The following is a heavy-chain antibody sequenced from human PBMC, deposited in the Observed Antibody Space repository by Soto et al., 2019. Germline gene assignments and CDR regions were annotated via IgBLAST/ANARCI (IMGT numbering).Heavy chain of an antibody. D-gene: IGHD2-15*01. V-gene: IGHV1-3*01. J-gene: IGHJ4*02. CDR3: ARGTVVVAAAFDY. Sequence: ASVKVSCKASGYTFTRYAMHWVRQAPGQRLEWMGWVNAGNGNTKYSQKFQGRVTITRDTSASTAYMELSSLRSEDTAVYYCARGTVVVAAAFDYWGQGTLVTVSS. CDR2: VNAGNGNT. CDR1: GYTFTRYA.